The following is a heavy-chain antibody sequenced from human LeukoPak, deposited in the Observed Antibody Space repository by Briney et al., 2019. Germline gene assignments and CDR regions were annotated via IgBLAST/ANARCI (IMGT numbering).Heavy chain of an antibody. CDR2: ISGSGGST. Sequence: PGGSLRLSCAASGFTFSSYAMSWVRQAPGKGLEWVSAISGSGGSTYYADSVKGRFTISRDNSKNTLYLQMNSLRAEDTAVYYCAKGRGEGDLAAAEGYWGQGTLVTVSS. CDR1: GFTFSSYA. J-gene: IGHJ4*02. D-gene: IGHD6-13*01. V-gene: IGHV3-23*01. CDR3: AKGRGEGDLAAAEGY.